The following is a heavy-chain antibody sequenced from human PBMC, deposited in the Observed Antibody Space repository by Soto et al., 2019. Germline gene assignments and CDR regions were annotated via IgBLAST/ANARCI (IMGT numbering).Heavy chain of an antibody. Sequence: ETLSLTFTVSGGFISRCDYFWSWMRQRPGKGRDRIWTIDYSGGTYYNPSLKSRVALSVDTPKNQFSLKLSSVTAADTAVYYCARRGKGYYDSSGYYLRWFDPWGQGTLVTVSS. V-gene: IGHV4-39*01. CDR2: IDYSGGT. D-gene: IGHD3-22*01. J-gene: IGHJ5*02. CDR3: ARRGKGYYDSSGYYLRWFDP. CDR1: GGFISRCDYF.